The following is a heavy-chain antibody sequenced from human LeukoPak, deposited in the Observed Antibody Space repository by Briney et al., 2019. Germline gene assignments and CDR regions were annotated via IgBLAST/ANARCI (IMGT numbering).Heavy chain of an antibody. CDR2: ISGSGGST. J-gene: IGHJ4*02. V-gene: IGHV3-23*01. Sequence: GGSLRLSCAASGFTLRSYTMNWVRQAPGKGLEWVSAISGSGGSTYYADSVKGRFTISRDNSKNTLYLQMNSLRAEDTAVYYCAKSRYGSTLDYWGQGTLVTVSS. CDR3: AKSRYGSTLDY. D-gene: IGHD3-10*01. CDR1: GFTLRSYT.